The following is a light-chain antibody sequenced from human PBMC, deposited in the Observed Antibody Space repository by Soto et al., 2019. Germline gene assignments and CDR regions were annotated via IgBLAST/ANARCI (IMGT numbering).Light chain of an antibody. J-gene: IGKJ1*01. CDR2: DVS. V-gene: IGKV1-5*01. Sequence: DIQMTQSPSTLSASVGDRVTITCRASQSIGDSLAWYQQKPGKAPYLLISDVSSLERGVPSRFSGSGSGTEFTLTISSIQPDDFATFYCQQYNGYSRTFGQGTKVEI. CDR3: QQYNGYSRT. CDR1: QSIGDS.